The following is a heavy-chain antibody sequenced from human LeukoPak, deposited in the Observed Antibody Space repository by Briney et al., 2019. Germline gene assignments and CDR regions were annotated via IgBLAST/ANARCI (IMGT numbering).Heavy chain of an antibody. CDR2: ILYDASYT. J-gene: IGHJ6*03. CDR1: GFTFSSYG. D-gene: IGHD1-1*01. V-gene: IGHV3-30*02. Sequence: PGGSLRLSCAASGFTFSSYGMHWVRQAPGKGLEWVTFILYDASYTYYADSVKGRFTISRDNSKYTLYLQMNSLRPEDTAVYYCVKGSGNPSYYYYYYMDVWGKGTTVTVSS. CDR3: VKGSGNPSYYYYYYMDV.